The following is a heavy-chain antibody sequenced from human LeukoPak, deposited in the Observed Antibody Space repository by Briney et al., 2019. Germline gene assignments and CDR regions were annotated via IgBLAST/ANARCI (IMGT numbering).Heavy chain of an antibody. J-gene: IGHJ4*02. Sequence: PSETLSLTCTGSGGSISSYYWRWIRQPPGKGLEWIGYIYYSGSTNYNPSLEGRVTISVDTSKTQFSLRLSYVTAADTAVYYCAREGYSSGWFDFWGQGTLVTVSS. D-gene: IGHD6-19*01. V-gene: IGHV4-59*01. CDR2: IYYSGST. CDR3: AREGYSSGWFDF. CDR1: GGSISSYY.